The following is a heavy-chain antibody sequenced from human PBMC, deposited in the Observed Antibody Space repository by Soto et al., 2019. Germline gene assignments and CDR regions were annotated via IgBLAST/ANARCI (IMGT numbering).Heavy chain of an antibody. Sequence: SETLSPTCPVSCGSLMRGGFFWSWVRQHPGKGLEWIGFIYYSGSTYYNPSLKSRVTISVDTSKNQFSLKLSSVTAADTAVYYCARGPDGDKVDYWGQGTLVTVSS. CDR1: CGSLMRGGFF. V-gene: IGHV4-30-4*08. J-gene: IGHJ4*02. D-gene: IGHD7-27*01. CDR2: IYYSGST. CDR3: ARGPDGDKVDY.